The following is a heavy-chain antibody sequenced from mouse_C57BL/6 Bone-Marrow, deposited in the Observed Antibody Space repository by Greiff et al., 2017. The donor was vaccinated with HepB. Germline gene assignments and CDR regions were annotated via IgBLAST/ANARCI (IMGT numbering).Heavy chain of an antibody. CDR3: ARHEDGIYYYGSSPYYYAMDY. CDR2: FYPGSGSI. J-gene: IGHJ4*01. V-gene: IGHV1-62-2*01. CDR1: GYTFTEYT. Sequence: QVQLQQSGAELVKPGASVKLSCKASGYTFTEYTIHWVKQRSGQGLEWIGWFYPGSGSIKYNEKFKDKATLTADKSSSTVYMELSRLTSEDSAVYFCARHEDGIYYYGSSPYYYAMDYWGQGTSVTVSS. D-gene: IGHD1-1*01.